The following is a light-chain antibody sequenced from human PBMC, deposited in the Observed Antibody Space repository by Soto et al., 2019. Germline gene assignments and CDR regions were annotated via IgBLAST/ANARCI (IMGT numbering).Light chain of an antibody. V-gene: IGKV1-27*01. CDR3: QMYNSASQIT. Sequence: DIQMTQSPASLSASVGDRVTITCRASQAIGDYLAWYQQKPGKVPKVLIYEASTLQSGVPSRVSGSGSGTDFTLTLSGLQHEDVATLYCQMYNSASQITFGGGTKVEIK. J-gene: IGKJ4*01. CDR2: EAS. CDR1: QAIGDY.